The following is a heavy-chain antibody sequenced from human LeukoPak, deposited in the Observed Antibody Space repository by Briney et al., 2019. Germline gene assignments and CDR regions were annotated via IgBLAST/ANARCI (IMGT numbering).Heavy chain of an antibody. Sequence: GGSLRLSCAASGFTVSSNYMSWVRQAPGKGLEWISGVNWNGGSTGYADSVKGRFTISRDNAKNSLYLQMNSLRAEDTAVYYCARIESPYYYYYMDVWGKGTTVTVSS. V-gene: IGHV3-20*04. CDR2: VNWNGGST. CDR3: ARIESPYYYYYMDV. J-gene: IGHJ6*03. CDR1: GFTVSSNY.